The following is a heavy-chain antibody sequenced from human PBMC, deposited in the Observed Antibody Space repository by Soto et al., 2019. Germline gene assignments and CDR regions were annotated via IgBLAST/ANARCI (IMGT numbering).Heavy chain of an antibody. CDR3: AKAILTGITMIVVDAFDI. CDR1: GFTFSSYA. V-gene: IGHV3-23*01. CDR2: ISGSGGST. J-gene: IGHJ3*02. D-gene: IGHD3-22*01. Sequence: GGSLRLSCAASGFTFSSYAMSWVRQAPGKGLEWVSAISGSGGSTYYADSVKGRFTISRDNSKNTLYLQMNSLRAEDTAVYYCAKAILTGITMIVVDAFDIWGQGTMVTVSS.